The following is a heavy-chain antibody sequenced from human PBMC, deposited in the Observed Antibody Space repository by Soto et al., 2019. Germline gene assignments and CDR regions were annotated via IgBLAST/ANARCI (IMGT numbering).Heavy chain of an antibody. CDR3: TRDNIVVVVAATGYYYYYYGMDV. D-gene: IGHD2-15*01. Sequence: PGGSLRLSCTASGFTFGDYAMSWVRQAPGKGLEWVGFIRSKAYGGTTEYAASVKGRFTISRDDSKSIAYLQTNSLKTEDTAVYYCTRDNIVVVVAATGYYYYYYGMDVWGQGTTVTVSS. CDR1: GFTFGDYA. CDR2: IRSKAYGGTT. J-gene: IGHJ6*02. V-gene: IGHV3-49*04.